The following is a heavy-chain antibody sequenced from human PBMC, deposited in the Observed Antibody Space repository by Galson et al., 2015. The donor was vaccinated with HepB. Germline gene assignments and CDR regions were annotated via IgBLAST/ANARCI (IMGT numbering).Heavy chain of an antibody. V-gene: IGHV5-51*03. D-gene: IGHD3-22*01. CDR2: IYPGDSET. CDR1: GYSFTVYW. Sequence: QSGAEVKKPGESLNISCQTSGYSFTVYWIGWVRQMPGKGLEWMGIIYPGDSETRYSPSFEGQVNISVDKSISTAYLQWTSLKASDSGMYYCARFYDASGFISYFDYWGQGTLVTVSS. J-gene: IGHJ4*02. CDR3: ARFYDASGFISYFDY.